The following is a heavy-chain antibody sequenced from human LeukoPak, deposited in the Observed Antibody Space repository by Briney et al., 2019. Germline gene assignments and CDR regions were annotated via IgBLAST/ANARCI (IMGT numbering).Heavy chain of an antibody. D-gene: IGHD3-10*01. CDR2: INHSGST. CDR1: GGSFSGYY. J-gene: IGHJ4*02. Sequence: SETLSLTCAVYGGSFSGYYWSWIRQPPGPGLEWIGEINHSGSTNSNPSLKSRVTISVDTSKNQFSLKLSSVTAADTAVYYCARTYYGSGSYLRFELSRFDYTFDYWGQGTLVTVSS. V-gene: IGHV4-34*01. CDR3: ARTYYGSGSYLRFELSRFDYTFDY.